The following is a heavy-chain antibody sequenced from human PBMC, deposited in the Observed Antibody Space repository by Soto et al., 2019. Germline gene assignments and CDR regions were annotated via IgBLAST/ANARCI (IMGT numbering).Heavy chain of an antibody. CDR3: AREGTYARSLDY. CDR1: GYTFTSYG. Sequence: QVQRVQSGAEVKKPGASVKVSCKASGYTFTSYGIAWVRQAPGQGLEWMAWINGYNGNTKYAQKAQGRVTMTTDTSTNTAYMELRSLRSDDTAVYYCAREGTYARSLDYWGQGTLVTVSS. J-gene: IGHJ4*02. D-gene: IGHD3-10*01. V-gene: IGHV1-18*01. CDR2: INGYNGNT.